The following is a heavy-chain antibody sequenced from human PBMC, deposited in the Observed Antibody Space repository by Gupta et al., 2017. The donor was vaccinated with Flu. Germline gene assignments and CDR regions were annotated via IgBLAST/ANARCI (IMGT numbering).Heavy chain of an antibody. CDR3: VGGFTGIIQGAPRPHDY. Sequence: QVHLQQWGAGLLKPSETLSLTCSLSGASFSGYYWSWVRQPPGRGREWIGEGDHRGRTNFNLFLESRLIISIATSTSQFSVRMRSATAADTPVYSCVGGFTGIIQGAPRPHDYCVQGSRVTV. D-gene: IGHD3-16*02. CDR1: GASFSGYY. CDR2: GDHRGRT. J-gene: IGHJ4*02. V-gene: IGHV4-34*02.